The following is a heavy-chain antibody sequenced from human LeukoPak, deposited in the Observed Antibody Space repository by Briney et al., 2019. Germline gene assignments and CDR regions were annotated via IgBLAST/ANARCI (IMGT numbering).Heavy chain of an antibody. CDR2: IWYDGSNK. Sequence: GGSLRLSCAASGLTFSSYGMHWVRQAPGKGLEWVAVIWYDGSNKNYVDFVKGRFTISGDNSKNTLYLEMKSLRAEDTAVYYCARDNPSGGSSGWTGLDYWGQGTLVTVSS. CDR3: ARDNPSGGSSGWTGLDY. J-gene: IGHJ4*02. CDR1: GLTFSSYG. D-gene: IGHD6-19*01. V-gene: IGHV3-33*01.